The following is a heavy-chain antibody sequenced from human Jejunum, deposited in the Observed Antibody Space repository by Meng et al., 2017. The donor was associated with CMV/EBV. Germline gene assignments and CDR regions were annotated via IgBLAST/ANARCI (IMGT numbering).Heavy chain of an antibody. D-gene: IGHD1-26*01. J-gene: IGHJ4*02. V-gene: IGHV1-69*04. Sequence: VSCKASGGTFSTYSFSWVRQAPGQGLEWMGRIIPILGVTHYAQKFQGRVTITADKSTSTDYMDLSSLRSDDTAVYYCVRDSELPLWGQGTLVTVSS. CDR1: GGTFSTYS. CDR3: VRDSELPL. CDR2: IIPILGVT.